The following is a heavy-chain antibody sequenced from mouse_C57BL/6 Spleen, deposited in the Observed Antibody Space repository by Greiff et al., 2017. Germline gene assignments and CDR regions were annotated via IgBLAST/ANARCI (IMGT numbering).Heavy chain of an antibody. Sequence: VQLQQSGPELVQPGASVKISCKASGYSFTGYYMNWVKQSPEKSLEWIGEINPNTGGSTSYQHFKAKATLTVDKSSSKAYMQRKSLTSEDSAVYDCARRNYGSSYSYVMDYWGQGTSVTVSS. D-gene: IGHD1-1*01. V-gene: IGHV1-42*01. J-gene: IGHJ4*01. CDR3: ARRNYGSSYSYVMDY. CDR1: GYSFTGYY. CDR2: INPNTGGS.